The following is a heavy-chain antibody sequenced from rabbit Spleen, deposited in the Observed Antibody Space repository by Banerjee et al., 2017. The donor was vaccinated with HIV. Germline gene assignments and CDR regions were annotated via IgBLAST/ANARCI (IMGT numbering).Heavy chain of an antibody. J-gene: IGHJ4*01. CDR3: ASTVYISGWAPYYFAL. D-gene: IGHD4-1*01. CDR1: GFSFSDRDV. V-gene: IGHV1S45*01. CDR2: IDSGSSGTT. Sequence: QEQLVESGGGLVQPEGSLTLTCTASGFSFSDRDVMCWVRQAPGKGLEWLACIDSGSSGTTLYATWAKGRFTISKTSSTTVTLQLTSLTDADTATYFCASTVYISGWAPYYFALWGQGTLVTVS.